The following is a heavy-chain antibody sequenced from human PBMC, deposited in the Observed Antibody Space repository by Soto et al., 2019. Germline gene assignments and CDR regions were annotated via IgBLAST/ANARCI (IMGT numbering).Heavy chain of an antibody. CDR2: ISSSSSYI. D-gene: IGHD4-17*01. V-gene: IGHV3-21*01. CDR1: GFTFSSYS. Sequence: GGSLRLSFAASGFTFSSYSMNWVRQAPGKVLGWVSSISSSSSYIYYADSVKGRFKISRDNSKHSLYLQMNRLRAEDTAGYYCATLDNTGTTYADYGGQGSMVKVS. CDR3: ATLDNTGTTYADY. J-gene: IGHJ4*02.